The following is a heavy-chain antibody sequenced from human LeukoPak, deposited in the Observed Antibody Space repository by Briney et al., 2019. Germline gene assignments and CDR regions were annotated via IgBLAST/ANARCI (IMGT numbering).Heavy chain of an antibody. V-gene: IGHV3-21*01. J-gene: IGHJ4*02. CDR2: ISSSSSYI. CDR1: GFTFSSYS. CDR3: ARGKKGVYHGSGSQTIFDY. Sequence: GGSLRLSCAASGFTFSSYSMNWVRQAPGKGLEWVSSISSSSSYIYYADSVKGRFTISRDNAKNSLYLQMNSLRAEDTAVYYCARGKKGVYHGSGSQTIFDYWGQGTLVTVSS. D-gene: IGHD3-10*01.